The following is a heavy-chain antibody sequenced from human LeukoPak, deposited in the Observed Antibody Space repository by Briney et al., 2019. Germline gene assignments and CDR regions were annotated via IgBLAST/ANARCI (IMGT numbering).Heavy chain of an antibody. Sequence: SETLSLTCTVSGGSISSYYWSWIRQAPGKGLEWLGYIYYNGNTNNNPSLKSRVTVSVDTSKNQFSLKLNSVTAADTAVYYCAREDYDFWSGYYRGNNWFDPWGQGTLVTVSS. CDR3: AREDYDFWSGYYRGNNWFDP. V-gene: IGHV4-59*01. J-gene: IGHJ5*02. CDR2: IYYNGNT. D-gene: IGHD3-3*01. CDR1: GGSISSYY.